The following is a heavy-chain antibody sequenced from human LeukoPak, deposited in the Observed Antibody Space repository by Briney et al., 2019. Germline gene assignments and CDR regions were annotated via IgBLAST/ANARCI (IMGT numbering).Heavy chain of an antibody. J-gene: IGHJ6*02. CDR1: GFTFSSYA. V-gene: IGHV3-23*01. CDR3: AMGRDSSSWYAKKDYYYYYGMDV. D-gene: IGHD6-13*01. CDR2: ISGSGGST. Sequence: GGSLRLSCAASGFTFSSYAMSWVRQAPGKGLEWVSAISGSGGSTYYADSVKGRSTISRDNSKNTLYLQMNSLRAEDTAVYYCAMGRDSSSWYAKKDYYYYYGMDVWGQGTTVTVSS.